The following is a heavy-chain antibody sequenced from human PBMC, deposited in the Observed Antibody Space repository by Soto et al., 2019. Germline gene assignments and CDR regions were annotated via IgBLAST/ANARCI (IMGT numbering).Heavy chain of an antibody. CDR3: ARDRGAVVGQYFDY. CDR2: ISSSGTTE. Sequence: QVQLVESGGGLVKPGGSLRLSCAASGFTFSGYYMSWIRQAPGKGLEWISYISSSGTTENYADSVKGRFTVSRDNAKTSLYLQVNRLRAEDTAVYYCARDRGAVVGQYFDYWGQGSLVTVSS. V-gene: IGHV3-11*01. CDR1: GFTFSGYY. D-gene: IGHD6-19*01. J-gene: IGHJ4*02.